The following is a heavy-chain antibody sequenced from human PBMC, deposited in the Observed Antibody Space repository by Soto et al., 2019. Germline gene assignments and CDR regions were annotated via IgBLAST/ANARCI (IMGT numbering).Heavy chain of an antibody. D-gene: IGHD1-26*01. Sequence: GGSLRLSCAASGFTLSSFSMNWVRQAPGKGLERVSSISSDSTYIYYAESVKGRFTISRDNAKNSLYLQMNSLRVEDTAVYYCARDGSGIYRFDYWGQGTLVTVSS. J-gene: IGHJ4*02. CDR2: ISSDSTYI. CDR3: ARDGSGIYRFDY. CDR1: GFTLSSFS. V-gene: IGHV3-21*06.